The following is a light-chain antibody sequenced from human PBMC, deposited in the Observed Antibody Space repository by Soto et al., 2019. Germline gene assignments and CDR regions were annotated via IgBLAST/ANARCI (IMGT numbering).Light chain of an antibody. CDR2: LEGSGSY. CDR1: SGHSSYI. CDR3: ETWDSNVAV. Sequence: QAVVTQSSSASASLGSSVKLTCTLSSGHSSYIIAWHQQQPGKAPRYLMKLEGSGSYNKGSGVPDRFSGSSSGADRYLTISNLQSEDEADYYCETWDSNVAVFGGGTKLTVL. V-gene: IGLV4-60*03. J-gene: IGLJ7*01.